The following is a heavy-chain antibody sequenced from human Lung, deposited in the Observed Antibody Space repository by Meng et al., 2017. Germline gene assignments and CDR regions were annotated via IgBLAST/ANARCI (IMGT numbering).Heavy chain of an antibody. V-gene: IGHV4-39*01. Sequence: QVQLQESGPGLVKPSGTLSLTCAVSGGSISTTTYYWDWIRQPPGKGLEWVGSIYYSGTTFYNPSLKSRVTISVDTPRNQFSLKLSSVTAADTAVYYCATRPYYSDSSDDYWGQGTLVTVSS. CDR1: GGSISTTTYY. CDR3: ATRPYYSDSSDDY. D-gene: IGHD3-22*01. J-gene: IGHJ4*02. CDR2: IYYSGTT.